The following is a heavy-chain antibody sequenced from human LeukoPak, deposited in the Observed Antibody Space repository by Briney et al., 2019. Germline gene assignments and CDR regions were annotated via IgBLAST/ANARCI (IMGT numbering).Heavy chain of an antibody. D-gene: IGHD3-10*01. V-gene: IGHV4-31*03. CDR2: IYYSGST. CDR1: GGSISSGGYY. CDR3: ARDLNYYGSGGGFDP. Sequence: PSETLSLTCTVSGGSISSGGYYWSWIRQHPGKGLEWIGYIYYSGSTYYNPSLKSRVTISVDTSKNQFSLKLSFVTAADTAVYYCARDLNYYGSGGGFDPWGQGTLVTVSS. J-gene: IGHJ5*02.